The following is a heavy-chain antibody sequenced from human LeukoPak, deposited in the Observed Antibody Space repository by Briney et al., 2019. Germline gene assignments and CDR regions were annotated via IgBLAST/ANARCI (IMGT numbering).Heavy chain of an antibody. D-gene: IGHD3-22*01. CDR3: ARIRGYYDPSGNYWSDYFDY. Sequence: PSETLSLTCTVSGASVSSASYWTWIRQPPGKGVEWIAHIYNGVNTNYNPSLKSRVTISVDTSKNQFSLRLNSVTAADTAVYYCARIRGYYDPSGNYWSDYFDYWGQGTLVTVSS. V-gene: IGHV4-61*01. CDR2: IYNGVNT. J-gene: IGHJ4*02. CDR1: GASVSSASY.